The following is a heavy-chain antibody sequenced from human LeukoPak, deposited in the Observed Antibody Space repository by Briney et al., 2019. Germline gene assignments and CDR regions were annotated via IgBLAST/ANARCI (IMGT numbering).Heavy chain of an antibody. V-gene: IGHV3-9*01. CDR3: AKDTYSSSLTGFDY. J-gene: IGHJ4*02. CDR1: GFTFDDYA. D-gene: IGHD6-6*01. CDR2: ISWNSNSI. Sequence: GGSLRLSCAASGFTFDDYAMHWVRQAPGKGLGWVSGISWNSNSIGYADSVKGRFTISRDNARSSLYLQMNSLRAEDTALYYCAKDTYSSSLTGFDYWGQGTLVTVSS.